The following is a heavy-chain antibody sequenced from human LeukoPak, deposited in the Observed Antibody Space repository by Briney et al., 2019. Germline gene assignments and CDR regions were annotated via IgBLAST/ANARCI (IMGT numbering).Heavy chain of an antibody. CDR2: ISSSSNYI. CDR3: ARGRSSFDY. V-gene: IGHV3-21*01. J-gene: IGHJ4*02. CDR1: GFTFSSYT. Sequence: GGSLRLSCAASGFTFSSYTMNWVRQAPWKGLEWVSSISSSSNYIYYADSVKGRFTISRDNARNSLYLQMNSLRAEDTAVYYCARGRSSFDYWGQGTLVTVSS. D-gene: IGHD6-13*01.